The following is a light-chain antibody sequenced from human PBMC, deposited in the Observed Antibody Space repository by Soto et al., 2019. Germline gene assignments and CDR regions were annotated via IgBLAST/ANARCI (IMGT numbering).Light chain of an antibody. J-gene: IGKJ5*01. CDR2: GAS. Sequence: IVLTQSPGTMCWSXGERATLASRASSRDSSTYLTWSQQKPGHAPTHLIYGASSRATGIPDRFSGTGYGTDLTLTSSRLEPDDFAVYYCQQRRNTFGQGTRLE. V-gene: IGKV3D-20*02. CDR3: QQRRNT. CDR1: SRDSSTY.